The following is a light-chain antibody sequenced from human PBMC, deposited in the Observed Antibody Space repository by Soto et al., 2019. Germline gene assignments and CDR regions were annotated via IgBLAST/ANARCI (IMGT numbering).Light chain of an antibody. Sequence: EIVMTQSPATLSVSPGERATLSCRASQSVSSNLAWYQQKPGQAPRLLIYGASTRATGIPARVSGSGSGTECTLTISSLQSEDFAVYYCQQDNNWPPITGGQGTRLEIK. V-gene: IGKV3-15*01. CDR1: QSVSSN. CDR2: GAS. CDR3: QQDNNWPPIT. J-gene: IGKJ5*01.